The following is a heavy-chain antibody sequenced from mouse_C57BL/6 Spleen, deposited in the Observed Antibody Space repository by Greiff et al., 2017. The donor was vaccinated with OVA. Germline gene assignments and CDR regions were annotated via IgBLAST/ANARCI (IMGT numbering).Heavy chain of an antibody. CDR1: GYTFTDYN. CDR3: ARSLAVVANFDY. CDR2: INPNNGGT. D-gene: IGHD1-1*01. V-gene: IGHV1-22*01. Sequence: VQLQQSGPELVKPGASVKMSCKASGYTFTDYNMHWVKQSHGKSLEWIGYINPNNGGTRYTQQFKGKATLTVNKSSSTAYMELRSLTSEDSAVYYCARSLAVVANFDYWGQGTTLTVSS. J-gene: IGHJ2*01.